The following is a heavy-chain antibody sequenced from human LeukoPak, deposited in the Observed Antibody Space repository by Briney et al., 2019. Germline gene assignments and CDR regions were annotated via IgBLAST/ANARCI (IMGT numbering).Heavy chain of an antibody. J-gene: IGHJ6*02. Sequence: ASVKVSCKASGGTFSSYAISWVRQAPGQGLEWMGRIIPILGIANYAQKFQGRVTITADKSTSTAYMELSSLRSEDAAVYYCARDRTTVTRGYYYSGMDVWGQGTTVTVSS. CDR1: GGTFSSYA. D-gene: IGHD4-11*01. V-gene: IGHV1-69*04. CDR3: ARDRTTVTRGYYYSGMDV. CDR2: IIPILGIA.